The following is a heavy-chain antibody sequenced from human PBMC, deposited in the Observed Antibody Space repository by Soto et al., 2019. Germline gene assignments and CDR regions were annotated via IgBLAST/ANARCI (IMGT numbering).Heavy chain of an antibody. J-gene: IGHJ4*02. CDR3: AKGTNYYDSNGYFDY. CDR1: GFTFSTYA. D-gene: IGHD3-22*01. CDR2: ISSSGGST. V-gene: IGHV3-23*01. Sequence: GGSLRLSCTASGFTFSTYAMSWVRQAPGKGLEWVSTISSSGGSTYYAASVKGRFTISRDNSKNTLYLQMNTLRAEDTAVYYCAKGTNYYDSNGYFDYWGQGTLVTV.